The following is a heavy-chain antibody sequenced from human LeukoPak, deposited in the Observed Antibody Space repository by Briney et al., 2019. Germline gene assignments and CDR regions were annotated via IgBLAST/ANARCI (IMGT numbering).Heavy chain of an antibody. CDR2: IYYSGST. J-gene: IGHJ4*02. CDR1: GGSISSYY. CDR3: ARHHYYYDSSGYYQFGNFDY. V-gene: IGHV4-59*08. Sequence: SETLSLTCTVSGGSISSYYWSWIRQPPGKGLEWIGYIYYSGSTNYNPSLKSRVTISVDTSKNQFSLKLSSVTAADTAVHYCARHHYYYDSSGYYQFGNFDYWGQGTLVTVSS. D-gene: IGHD3-22*01.